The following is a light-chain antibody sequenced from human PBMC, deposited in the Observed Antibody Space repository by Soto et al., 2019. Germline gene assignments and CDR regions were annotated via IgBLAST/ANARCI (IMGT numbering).Light chain of an antibody. Sequence: NFMLTQPHSLSESPGKTVTISCTRSSGDIASDYVQWYQQRPASAPTTVIYEDDQRPSGVPDRFSGSIDSSSNSASLTISGLKTEDEADYNCQSQDSNTYVVFGGGTKLTVL. CDR1: SGDIASDY. V-gene: IGLV6-57*04. CDR3: QSQDSNTYVV. J-gene: IGLJ2*01. CDR2: EDD.